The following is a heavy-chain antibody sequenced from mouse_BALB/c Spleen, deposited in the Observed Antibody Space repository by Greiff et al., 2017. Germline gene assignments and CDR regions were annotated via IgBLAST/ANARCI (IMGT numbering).Heavy chain of an antibody. CDR1: GFTFSSYA. V-gene: IGHV5-9-4*01. D-gene: IGHD1-1*01. Sequence: EVKVVESGGGLVKPGGSLKLSCAASGFTFSSYAMSWVRQSPEKRLEWVAEISSGGSYTYYPDTVTGRFTISRDNAKNTLYLEMSSLRSEDTAMYYCACYYGSSLFAYWGQGTLVTVSA. J-gene: IGHJ3*01. CDR3: ACYYGSSLFAY. CDR2: ISSGGSYT.